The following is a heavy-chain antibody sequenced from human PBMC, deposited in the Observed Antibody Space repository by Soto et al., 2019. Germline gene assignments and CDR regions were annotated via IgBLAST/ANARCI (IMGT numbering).Heavy chain of an antibody. V-gene: IGHV2-26*01. J-gene: IGHJ6*02. CDR1: GFSLSTGRMG. CDR3: VRMNADSYHFYYAMDV. D-gene: IGHD4-17*01. CDR2: IFSDNER. Sequence: QVTLKESGPVLVKPTETLTLTCTVSGFSLSTGRMGVSWIRQPPGKALEWLAHIFSDNERSYSTSMQGRLTISKDPSGSQVVLSMTNLDPVDTGTYYCVRMNADSYHFYYAMDVWGQGTTVTVSS.